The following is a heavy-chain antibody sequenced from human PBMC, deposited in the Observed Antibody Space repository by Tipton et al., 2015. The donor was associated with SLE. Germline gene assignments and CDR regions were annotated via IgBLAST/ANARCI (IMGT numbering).Heavy chain of an antibody. Sequence: TLSLTCTVSGGSISTSSYYWGWIRHPPGKGLAWIGRIYYCGSTYYNPSLKSRVTISVDTSKNQFSLKLSYVTAADTAVYYCARDRGGGPTPDAFDIWGQGTMVSVSS. CDR3: ARDRGGGPTPDAFDI. V-gene: IGHV4-39*07. CDR2: IYYCGST. D-gene: IGHD3-10*01. J-gene: IGHJ3*02. CDR1: GGSISTSSYY.